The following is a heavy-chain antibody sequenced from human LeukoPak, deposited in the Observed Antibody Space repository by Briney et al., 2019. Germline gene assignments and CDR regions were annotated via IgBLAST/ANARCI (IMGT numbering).Heavy chain of an antibody. V-gene: IGHV5-51*01. CDR3: ARLPTTVVIPFIDY. CDR2: IYPGDSDT. J-gene: IGHJ4*02. Sequence: GESLKISCKGSGYSFTTYWIGWVRQMPGKGLEWMGIIYPGDSDTRYSPSLQGQVTISADKSISTAYLQWSSLKASDTSMYYCARLPTTVVIPFIDYWGQGTLVTVSS. D-gene: IGHD4-23*01. CDR1: GYSFTTYW.